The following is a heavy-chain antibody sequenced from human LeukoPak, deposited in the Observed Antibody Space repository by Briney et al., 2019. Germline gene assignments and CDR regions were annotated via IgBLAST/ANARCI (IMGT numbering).Heavy chain of an antibody. CDR1: GGSFSGYY. D-gene: IGHD4-17*01. CDR3: ARAIRGMTTVSRGAFDI. Sequence: KASETLSLTCAVYGGSFSGYYWSWIRQPPGKGLEWIGEINHSGSTNYNPSLKSRVTISVDTSKNQFSLKLSSVTAADTAVYYCARAIRGMTTVSRGAFDIWGQGTMVTVSS. CDR2: INHSGST. J-gene: IGHJ3*02. V-gene: IGHV4-34*01.